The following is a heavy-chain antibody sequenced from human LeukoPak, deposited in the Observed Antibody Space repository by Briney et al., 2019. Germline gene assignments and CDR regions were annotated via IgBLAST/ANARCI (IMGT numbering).Heavy chain of an antibody. CDR1: GYTFTSYY. V-gene: IGHV1-46*01. Sequence: ASVKVSCKASGYTFTSYYMHWVRQAPGQGLESMGIINPSGGSTSYAQKFQGRVTMTRDTSTSTAYMELRSLRSDDTAVYYCARSANIAVAGPFDYWGQGTLVTVSS. CDR2: INPSGGST. J-gene: IGHJ4*02. CDR3: ARSANIAVAGPFDY. D-gene: IGHD6-19*01.